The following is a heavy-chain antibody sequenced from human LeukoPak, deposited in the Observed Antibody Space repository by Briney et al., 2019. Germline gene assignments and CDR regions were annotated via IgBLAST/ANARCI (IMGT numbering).Heavy chain of an antibody. Sequence: GGSLRLSCAASGFIFSSFSMNWVRQAPGKGLEWISYVSSSSRTIYYADSVKGRFTISRDNAKNSLYLQMNSLRAEDTAVYYCARGGSTMVRGDRWGQGTLVTVSS. V-gene: IGHV3-48*01. J-gene: IGHJ4*02. CDR1: GFIFSSFS. CDR2: VSSSSRTI. CDR3: ARGGSTMVRGDR. D-gene: IGHD3-10*01.